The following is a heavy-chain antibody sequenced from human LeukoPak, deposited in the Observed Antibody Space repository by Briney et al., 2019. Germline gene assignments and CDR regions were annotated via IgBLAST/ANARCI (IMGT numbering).Heavy chain of an antibody. J-gene: IGHJ6*02. CDR1: GFTFSSYS. V-gene: IGHV3-21*01. CDR2: ISSSSSYI. Sequence: GGSLRLSCAASGFTFSSYSMNWVRQAPGKGLEWVSSISSSSSYIYYADSVKGRLTISRDNAKNSLYLQMNSLRAEDTAVYYCARADSSSWDLDYYGMDVWGQGTTVTVSS. CDR3: ARADSSSWDLDYYGMDV. D-gene: IGHD6-13*01.